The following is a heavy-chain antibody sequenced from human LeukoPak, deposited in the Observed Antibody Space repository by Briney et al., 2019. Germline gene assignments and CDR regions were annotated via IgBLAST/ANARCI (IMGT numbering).Heavy chain of an antibody. CDR2: ISYDGSNK. CDR1: GFTFSSYG. D-gene: IGHD4-17*01. Sequence: GGSLRLSCAASGFTFSSYGMHWVRQAPGKGLEWVAVISYDGSNKYYADSVKGRFTISRDNSKNTLYLQMNSLRAEDTAVYYCAKDFRAGGDYLGPSDYWGQGTLVTVSS. V-gene: IGHV3-30*18. J-gene: IGHJ4*02. CDR3: AKDFRAGGDYLGPSDY.